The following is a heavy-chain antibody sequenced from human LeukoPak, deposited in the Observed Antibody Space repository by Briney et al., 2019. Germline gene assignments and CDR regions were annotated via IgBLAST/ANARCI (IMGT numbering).Heavy chain of an antibody. CDR3: ATTSAQYKYNSSGSYYYYMDV. CDR1: GGSISGYY. D-gene: IGHD3-22*01. CDR2: IYYSGNS. V-gene: IGHV4-59*08. J-gene: IGHJ6*03. Sequence: PETLSLTCTVSGGSISGYYWSWIRQPPGKGLQWIGYIYYSGNSEYNLSLKSRVSISLDTSRNRFSLELRSVTAADTATYYCATTSAQYKYNSSGSYYYYMDVWGKGTTVAVSS.